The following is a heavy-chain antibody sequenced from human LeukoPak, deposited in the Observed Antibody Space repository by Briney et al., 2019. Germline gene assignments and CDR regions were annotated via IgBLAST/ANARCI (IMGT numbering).Heavy chain of an antibody. J-gene: IGHJ4*02. D-gene: IGHD3-10*01. Sequence: ASVKVSCKVSGYTLTELSMHWVRQAPGKGLEWMGGFDPEDGETIYAQKFQGRVTMTEDTPTDTAYMELSSLRSEDTAVYYCATAYYYGSGSYSEYWGQGTLVTVSS. CDR3: ATAYYYGSGSYSEY. CDR1: GYTLTELS. CDR2: FDPEDGET. V-gene: IGHV1-24*01.